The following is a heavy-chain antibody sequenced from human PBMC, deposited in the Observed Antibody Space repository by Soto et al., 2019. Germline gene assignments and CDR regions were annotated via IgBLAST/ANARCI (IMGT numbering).Heavy chain of an antibody. CDR2: ISGGGSNT. D-gene: IGHD4-4*01. J-gene: IGHJ4*02. V-gene: IGHV3-23*01. CDR3: AKDSNKYSSSLRGRYFDY. Sequence: VVSLRLSWAASGFPFSSYVMAWVRQAPGEGLEWVSGISGGGSNTFYADSVKGRFTISRDNSKNTLLLQMNSLGAEDTAVYYCAKDSNKYSSSLRGRYFDYWGQGIGVTVSS. CDR1: GFPFSSYV.